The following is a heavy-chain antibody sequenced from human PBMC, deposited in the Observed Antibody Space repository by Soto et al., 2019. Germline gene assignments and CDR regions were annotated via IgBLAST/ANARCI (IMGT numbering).Heavy chain of an antibody. D-gene: IGHD2-2*01. CDR2: IIPIFGTA. Sequence: QVQLVQSGAEVKKPGSSVKVSCKASGGTFSSYAISWVRQAPGQGLEWMGGIIPIFGTANYAQKFQGRVTITADESTSTAYMELSSLRSEDTAVYYCARCEDIVLVPAGHYYYYYGMDVWGQGTTVTVSS. CDR3: ARCEDIVLVPAGHYYYYYGMDV. V-gene: IGHV1-69*12. CDR1: GGTFSSYA. J-gene: IGHJ6*02.